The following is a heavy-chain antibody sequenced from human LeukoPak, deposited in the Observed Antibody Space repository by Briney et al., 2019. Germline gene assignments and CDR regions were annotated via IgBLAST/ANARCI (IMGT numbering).Heavy chain of an antibody. V-gene: IGHV3-30*18. Sequence: PGRSLRLSCAASGFTFSNYGMHWVRQAPGKGLEWLAVVSYDGSNQYYADSVKGRFTISRDNSKNTLFLQMNSLRAEDTAVYYCAKTPGAPANFDYWGQGTLVTVSS. J-gene: IGHJ4*02. D-gene: IGHD6-25*01. CDR2: VSYDGSNQ. CDR1: GFTFSNYG. CDR3: AKTPGAPANFDY.